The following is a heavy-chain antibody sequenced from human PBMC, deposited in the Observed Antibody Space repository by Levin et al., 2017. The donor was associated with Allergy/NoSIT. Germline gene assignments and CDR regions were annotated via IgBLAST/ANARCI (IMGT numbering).Heavy chain of an antibody. Sequence: AGGSLRLSCAASGFTFTNAWMSWVRQAPGKGLELVGRIKSKADGGTTDYAAPVKGRFTISRDDSKNTVNLQMESLKTDDTAVYYCTTTRPGYSYGAAYYFDYWGQGTLVSVSS. D-gene: IGHD5-18*01. CDR2: IKSKADGGTT. CDR3: TTTRPGYSYGAAYYFDY. CDR1: GFTFTNAW. V-gene: IGHV3-15*01. J-gene: IGHJ4*02.